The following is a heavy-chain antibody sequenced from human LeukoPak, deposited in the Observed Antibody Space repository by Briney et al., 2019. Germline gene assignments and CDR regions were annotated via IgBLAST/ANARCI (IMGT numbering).Heavy chain of an antibody. Sequence: PGGSLRLSCAASGFTFSSYAMSWVRQAPGKGLEWVSAISRSCGSTYYADSVKGRFTISRDNSKNTLYLQMNSLRAEDTAVYYCAKAIRVITFGGVIVPDYWGQGTLVSVSS. CDR1: GFTFSSYA. CDR3: AKAIRVITFGGVIVPDY. J-gene: IGHJ4*02. V-gene: IGHV3-23*01. D-gene: IGHD3-16*02. CDR2: ISRSCGST.